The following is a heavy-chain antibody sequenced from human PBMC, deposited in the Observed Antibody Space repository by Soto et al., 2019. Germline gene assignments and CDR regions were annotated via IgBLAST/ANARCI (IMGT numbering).Heavy chain of an antibody. J-gene: IGHJ3*02. Sequence: ASVKVSCKTSGYTFYSYAMNWVRQAPGQRLEWVGRISAGNGNTVYSQKFQARVTITRDTSASTAYMELSSLRSEDTAVYYCARPVASCAYNYGPLGCDFDIWGQGTMVTVSS. D-gene: IGHD5-18*01. V-gene: IGHV1-3*01. CDR2: ISAGNGNT. CDR3: ARPVASCAYNYGPLGCDFDI. CDR1: GYTFYSYA.